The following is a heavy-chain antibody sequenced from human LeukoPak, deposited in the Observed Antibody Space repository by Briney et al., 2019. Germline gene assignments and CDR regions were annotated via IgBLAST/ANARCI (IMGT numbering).Heavy chain of an antibody. Sequence: SQTLSLTCAISGDSVSSNSAVWNWLRQSPSRGLEWLGRTYYRSKWYNDYAVSVKSRITINPDTSKNQFSLQLNSVTPEDTAVYYCARDRAVAVYGMDVWGQGTTVTVSS. CDR2: TYYRSKWYN. D-gene: IGHD6-19*01. CDR1: GDSVSSNSAV. V-gene: IGHV6-1*01. CDR3: ARDRAVAVYGMDV. J-gene: IGHJ6*02.